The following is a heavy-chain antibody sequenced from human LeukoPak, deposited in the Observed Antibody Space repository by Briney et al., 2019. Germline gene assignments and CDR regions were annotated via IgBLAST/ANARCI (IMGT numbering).Heavy chain of an antibody. J-gene: IGHJ5*02. CDR1: GYTFTELS. Sequence: ASVKVSCKVSGYTFTELSMHWVRQAPGKGLEWMGGFDPEDGETIYAQKFQGRVTMTEDTSTDTAYMELSSLRSEDTAVYYCATGLDWAGQGNWLDPWGQGTLVTVSS. CDR3: ATGLDWAGQGNWLDP. D-gene: IGHD3-9*01. CDR2: FDPEDGET. V-gene: IGHV1-24*01.